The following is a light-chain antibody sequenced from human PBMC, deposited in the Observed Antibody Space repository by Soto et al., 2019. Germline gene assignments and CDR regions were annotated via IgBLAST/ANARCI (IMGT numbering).Light chain of an antibody. CDR2: DAS. Sequence: VLSHSPATLSLYNMDSATLSGRASQSVSTYLAWYQQKPGQAPRLLIYDASNRVTGIPARFRGSGSGTDFTLTISSLEPEDFAVYYCKQRSNWQINFGKGTRREIK. CDR3: KQRSNWQIN. CDR1: QSVSTY. J-gene: IGKJ5*01. V-gene: IGKV3-11*01.